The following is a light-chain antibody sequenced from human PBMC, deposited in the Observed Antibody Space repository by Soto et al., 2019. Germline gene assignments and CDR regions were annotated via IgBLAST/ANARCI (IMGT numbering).Light chain of an antibody. CDR2: EVT. V-gene: IGLV2-14*01. Sequence: QSALTQPASVSGSPGQSITITCTGTSGDIGSYNRVSWYQQHPGKAPKLIIYEVTDRPSGVSNRFSGSKSGNTVSLTISGLQAEDEAEYYCSSYTNINKRACVFGTGTKVTVL. J-gene: IGLJ1*01. CDR3: SSYTNINKRACV. CDR1: SGDIGSYNR.